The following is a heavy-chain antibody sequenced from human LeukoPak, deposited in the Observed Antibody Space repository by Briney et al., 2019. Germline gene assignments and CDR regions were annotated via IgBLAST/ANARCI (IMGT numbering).Heavy chain of an antibody. CDR2: IYYSGSTYYSGST. V-gene: IGHV4-59*01. Sequence: PSETLSLTCTVSGGSISSYYWTWIRQPPGKGLEWIGYIYYSGSTYYSGSTNYNPSLKSRVTISVDTSKNQFSLKLSSVAAADTAVYYCARVGTPFDYWGQGTLVTVSS. J-gene: IGHJ4*02. CDR1: GGSISSYY. CDR3: ARVGTPFDY.